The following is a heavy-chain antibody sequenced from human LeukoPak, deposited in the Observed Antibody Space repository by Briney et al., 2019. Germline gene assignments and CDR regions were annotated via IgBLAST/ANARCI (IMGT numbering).Heavy chain of an antibody. CDR3: ARGMDLPGLYYFVY. Sequence: ASVKVSCKTSGYSFTGYYVHWLRQAPGQGLEWMGWIHPNSGGTNYAQRFHDWVTMTRDTSTRTAYMELRLRSDDTAVYYCARGMDLPGLYYFVYWGQCTLVSVSS. D-gene: IGHD7-27*01. J-gene: IGHJ4*02. CDR1: GYSFTGYY. CDR2: IHPNSGGT. V-gene: IGHV1-2*04.